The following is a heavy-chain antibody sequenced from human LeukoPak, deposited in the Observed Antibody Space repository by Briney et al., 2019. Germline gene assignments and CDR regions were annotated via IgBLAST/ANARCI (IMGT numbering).Heavy chain of an antibody. CDR2: INHSGST. CDR1: GGSFSGYY. J-gene: IGHJ4*02. V-gene: IGHV4-34*01. Sequence: PSETLSLTCAVYGGSFSGYYWSWIRQPPGKGLEWIGEINHSGSTNYNPSLKSRVTISVDTSKNQFSLKLSSVTAADTAVYNCARGESSGWFRLDYWGQGTLVTVSS. CDR3: ARGESSGWFRLDY. D-gene: IGHD6-19*01.